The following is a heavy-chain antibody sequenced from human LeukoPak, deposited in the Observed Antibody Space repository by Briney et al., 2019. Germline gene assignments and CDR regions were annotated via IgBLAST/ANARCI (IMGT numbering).Heavy chain of an antibody. V-gene: IGHV5-51*01. J-gene: IGHJ3*01. CDR2: IYPSDSDT. D-gene: IGHD7-27*01. CDR3: ARGEDNSAWGDLYVESFNL. Sequence: GESLKISCRGSGYSFTSYWIGWVRQVPGKGLEWVGIIYPSDSDTRYSPSFQGHVTMSADKSISTAYLQLNRLKASDTAMYFCARGEDNSAWGDLYVESFNLWGQGTLVTVSS. CDR1: GYSFTSYW.